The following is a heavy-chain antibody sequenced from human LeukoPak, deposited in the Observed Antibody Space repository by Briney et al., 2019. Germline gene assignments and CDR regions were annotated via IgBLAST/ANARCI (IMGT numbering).Heavy chain of an antibody. CDR2: ISGSGVTT. Sequence: GGSLRLSCVASGFTFSSYAMSWVRQAPGKGLEWVSAISGSGVTTHYAGSVRGRFSISRDNSKNTLYLQMNSLRAEDTALYYCAKKVVVGATSPYSDFQDWGQGTLVTVSS. V-gene: IGHV3-23*01. CDR3: AKKVVVGATSPYSDFQD. CDR1: GFTFSSYA. D-gene: IGHD1-26*01. J-gene: IGHJ1*01.